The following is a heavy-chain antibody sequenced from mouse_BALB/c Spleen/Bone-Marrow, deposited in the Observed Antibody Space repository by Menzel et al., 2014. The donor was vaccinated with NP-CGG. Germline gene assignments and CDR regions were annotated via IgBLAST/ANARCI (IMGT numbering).Heavy chain of an antibody. J-gene: IGHJ3*01. CDR3: AKRGIFMEACCFF. D-gene: IGHD1-1*01. Sequence: VQLQQSGAELVMPGASMKMSCKASGYIFTDYWMHWVEQRPGQGIEWIGAIGTSNSSTTYNQNFKGKATLTVDESSSTARTRHSGVTSEDSPGYNCAKRGIFMEACCFFWGQGTLVSVS. CDR2: IGTSNSST. CDR1: GYIFTDYW. V-gene: IGHV1-69*01.